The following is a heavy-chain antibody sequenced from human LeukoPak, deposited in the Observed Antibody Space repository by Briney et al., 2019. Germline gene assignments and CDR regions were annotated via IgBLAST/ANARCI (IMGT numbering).Heavy chain of an antibody. CDR3: ASGWLPIHFDY. D-gene: IGHD6-19*01. V-gene: IGHV3-53*01. Sequence: GGSLRLSCAASGFTVSSNYMSWVRQAPGKGLEWVSVIYSGGSTYYADSVKGRFTISRDNSKNTLYLQMNSLRAEDTAVYYCASGWLPIHFDYWGQGTLVTVSS. CDR2: IYSGGST. J-gene: IGHJ4*02. CDR1: GFTVSSNY.